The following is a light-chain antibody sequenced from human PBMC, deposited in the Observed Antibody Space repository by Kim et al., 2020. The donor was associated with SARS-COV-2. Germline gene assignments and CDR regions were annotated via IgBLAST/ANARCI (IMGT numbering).Light chain of an antibody. CDR2: YDS. V-gene: IGLV3-21*04. J-gene: IGLJ1*01. Sequence: SYELTQPPSVSVAPGKTARITCGGNNIGSKSVHWYQQKPGQAPVLVIYYDSDRPSGIPERFSGSNSGNTATLTISRVEAGDEADYYCQVWDSSSALRRVFGTGTKVTVL. CDR3: QVWDSSSALRRV. CDR1: NIGSKS.